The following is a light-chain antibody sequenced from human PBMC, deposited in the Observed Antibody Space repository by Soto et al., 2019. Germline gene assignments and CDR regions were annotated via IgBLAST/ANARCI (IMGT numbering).Light chain of an antibody. V-gene: IGKV1-5*01. CDR1: QSIRSW. J-gene: IGKJ1*01. CDR3: QHYHSDPWT. Sequence: DIQMTQSPSTLSASVGDRVTITCRASQSIRSWLAWYQWKPGKAPKLLIYGASSLESGVPLRSSGSGSGTEFTLTIISLQPDDFATYYCQHYHSDPWTFGQGTKVEVK. CDR2: GAS.